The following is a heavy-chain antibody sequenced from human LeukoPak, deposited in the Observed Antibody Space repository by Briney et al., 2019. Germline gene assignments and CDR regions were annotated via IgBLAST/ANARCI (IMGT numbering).Heavy chain of an antibody. D-gene: IGHD3-22*01. V-gene: IGHV3-33*01. CDR3: ARDSDSSGYYYELGY. Sequence: PGGSLRPSCAASGFTFSSYGMHWVRQAPGKGLEWVAVIWYDGSNKYYADSVKGRFTISRDNSKNTLYLQMNSLRAEDTAVYYCARDSDSSGYYYELGYWGQGTLVTVSS. CDR1: GFTFSSYG. CDR2: IWYDGSNK. J-gene: IGHJ4*02.